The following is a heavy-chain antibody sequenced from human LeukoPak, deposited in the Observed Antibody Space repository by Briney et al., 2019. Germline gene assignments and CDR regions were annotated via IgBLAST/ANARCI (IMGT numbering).Heavy chain of an antibody. J-gene: IGHJ6*03. CDR2: INWNGGST. Sequence: GGSLRLSCAASGFTFADYGMSWVRQAPGKGLQWVSGINWNGGSTGYADSVKGRFTISRDNAKNSLYLQMNSLRAEDTAVYYCARDVLVVTLQSKNYYYYYMDVWGKGTTVTISS. D-gene: IGHD4-23*01. CDR1: GFTFADYG. CDR3: ARDVLVVTLQSKNYYYYYMDV. V-gene: IGHV3-20*04.